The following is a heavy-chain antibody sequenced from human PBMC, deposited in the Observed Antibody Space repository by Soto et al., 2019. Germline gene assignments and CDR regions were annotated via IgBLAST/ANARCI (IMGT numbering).Heavy chain of an antibody. J-gene: IGHJ6*03. CDR2: ISSSSSTI. D-gene: IGHD2-15*01. Sequence: GGSLRLSCAASGFTFSSYSMNWVRQAPGKGLEWVSYISSSSSTIYYADSVKGRFTISRDNAKNSLYLQMNSLRAEDTAVYYCARYSERMRDLYYYYYYMDVWGKGTTVTVSS. V-gene: IGHV3-48*01. CDR3: ARYSERMRDLYYYYYYMDV. CDR1: GFTFSSYS.